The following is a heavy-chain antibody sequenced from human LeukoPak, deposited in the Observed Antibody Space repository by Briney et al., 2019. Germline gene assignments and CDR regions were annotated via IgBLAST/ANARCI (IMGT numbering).Heavy chain of an antibody. CDR2: INPNSGGT. V-gene: IGHV1-2*02. CDR3: ARDDSPDFQH. J-gene: IGHJ1*01. Sequence: ASVKVSCKASGYTFTGYYMHWVRQAPGHGLEGMGWINPNSGGTNYAQKFQGRVTMTRDTSISTAYMELRRLRSDHTAVYYCARDDSPDFQHWGQGTLVTVSS. D-gene: IGHD5-18*01. CDR1: GYTFTGYY.